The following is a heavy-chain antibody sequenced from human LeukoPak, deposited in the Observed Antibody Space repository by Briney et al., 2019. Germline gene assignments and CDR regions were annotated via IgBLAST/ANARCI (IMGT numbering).Heavy chain of an antibody. CDR2: INDSGST. CDR3: ARGVSHRNFDWLFY. V-gene: IGHV4-34*01. J-gene: IGHJ4*02. Sequence: SETLSLTCAVYGGSLRGYYWSWIRQPPGKGLEWIGEINDSGSTHYNTSLNSRVTISVDTSKNQVYLKLSSVTAADTAIYYCARGVSHRNFDWLFYWGQGTLVTVSS. CDR1: GGSLRGYY. D-gene: IGHD3-9*01.